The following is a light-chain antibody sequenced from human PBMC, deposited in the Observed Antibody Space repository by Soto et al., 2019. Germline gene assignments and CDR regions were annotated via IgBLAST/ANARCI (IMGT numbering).Light chain of an antibody. CDR1: QSVSRSY. CDR3: HQYDSSPLT. Sequence: EIVLTQSPGTLSLSPGERANLSCRASQSVSRSYLAWYQQKPGQAPRLLIYGASSRATGIPDRFSGSGSGTDFTLTISRLEPEDFAVYYCHQYDSSPLTFGGGTKVEIK. V-gene: IGKV3-20*01. J-gene: IGKJ4*01. CDR2: GAS.